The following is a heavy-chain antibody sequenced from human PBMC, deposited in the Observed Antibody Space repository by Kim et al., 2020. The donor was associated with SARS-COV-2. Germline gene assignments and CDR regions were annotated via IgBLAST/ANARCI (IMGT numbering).Heavy chain of an antibody. CDR2: INHSGST. CDR1: GGSFSGYY. D-gene: IGHD4-17*01. J-gene: IGHJ4*02. V-gene: IGHV4-34*01. CDR3: ATLLSDYGDTDFDY. Sequence: SETLSLTCAVYGGSFSGYYWSWIRQPPGKGLEWIGEINHSGSTNYNPSLKSRVTISVDTSKNQFSLKLSSVTAADTAVYYCATLLSDYGDTDFDYWGQGTLVTVSS.